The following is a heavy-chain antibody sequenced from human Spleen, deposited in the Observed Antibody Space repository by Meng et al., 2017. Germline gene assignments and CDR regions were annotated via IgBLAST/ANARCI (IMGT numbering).Heavy chain of an antibody. CDR1: GITFSNYA. V-gene: IGHV3-30*01. CDR3: ARDFYGSGNYFPRFDY. D-gene: IGHD3-10*01. CDR2: ISHDGSSK. J-gene: IGHJ4*02. Sequence: GESLKISCAASGITFSNYAMHWVRQAPGKGLEWVAVISHDGSSKYYADSVKGRFTIYRDNSKNTLYLQMNSLRAEDTSVYYCARDFYGSGNYFPRFDYWGQGTLVTVSS.